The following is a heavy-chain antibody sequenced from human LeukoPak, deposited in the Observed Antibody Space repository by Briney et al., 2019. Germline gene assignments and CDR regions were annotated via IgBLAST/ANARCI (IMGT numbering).Heavy chain of an antibody. V-gene: IGHV3-23*01. CDR1: GFTFSSYA. J-gene: IGHJ6*03. CDR3: AREGRRPPYYYYYMDV. Sequence: GGSLRLSCAASGFTFSSYAMSWVRQAPGKGLEWVSSISGNGRSTYYADSVKGRFTISRDNSKNTLYLQMNSLRAEDTAVYYCAREGRRPPYYYYYMDVWGKGTTVTISS. CDR2: ISGNGRST.